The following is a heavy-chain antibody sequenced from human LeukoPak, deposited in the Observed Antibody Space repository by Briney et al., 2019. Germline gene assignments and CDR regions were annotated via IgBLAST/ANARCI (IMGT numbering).Heavy chain of an antibody. J-gene: IGHJ5*02. V-gene: IGHV1-69*01. CDR3: ARVFMVRGVIIWFDP. Sequence: SVKVSCKASGGTFSSYAISCVRQDPGQGLEWMGGIIPIFGTANYAQKFQGRVTITADESTSTAYMELRSLRSDDTAVYYCARVFMVRGVIIWFDPWGQGTLVTVSS. CDR1: GGTFSSYA. D-gene: IGHD3-10*01. CDR2: IIPIFGTA.